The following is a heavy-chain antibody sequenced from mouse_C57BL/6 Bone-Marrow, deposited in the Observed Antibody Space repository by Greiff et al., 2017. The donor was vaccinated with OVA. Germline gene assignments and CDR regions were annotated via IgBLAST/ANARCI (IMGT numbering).Heavy chain of an antibody. CDR3: TFIYYGYDGFAY. V-gene: IGHV14-4*01. Sequence: VQLQQSGAELVRPGASVKLSCTASGFNIKDDYMHWVKQRPEQGLEWIGWIDPENGDTEYASKFQGKATITADTSSNTAYLQLSILTSEDTAVYYCTFIYYGYDGFAYWGQGTLVTVSA. J-gene: IGHJ3*01. CDR2: IDPENGDT. CDR1: GFNIKDDY. D-gene: IGHD2-2*01.